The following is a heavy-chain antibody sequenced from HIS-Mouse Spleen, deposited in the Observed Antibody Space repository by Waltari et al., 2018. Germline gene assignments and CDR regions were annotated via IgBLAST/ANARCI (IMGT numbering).Heavy chain of an antibody. V-gene: IGHV3-48*01. CDR1: GVTFSSCA. CDR2: IRSSSQPI. J-gene: IGHJ4*02. Sequence: EVQLVESGGGLLQPGGSLRPSRAPSGVTFSSCAMNWGRRALGKGLDWISNIRSSSQPIYYAASVKGRFTISRDNAKNSLYLQMNSLRAEDTAVYYCARGASGSYYLVSVSDYWGQGTLVTVSS. CDR3: ARGASGSYYLVSVSDY. D-gene: IGHD1-26*01.